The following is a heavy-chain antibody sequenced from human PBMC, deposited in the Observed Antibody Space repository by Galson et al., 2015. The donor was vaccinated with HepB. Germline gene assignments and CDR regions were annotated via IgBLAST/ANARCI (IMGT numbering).Heavy chain of an antibody. Sequence: SVKASCKASGYTFTSYYMHWVRQAPGQGLEWMGIINPSGGSTSYAQKFQGRVTMTRDTSTSTVYMELSSLRSEDTAVYYCARANVQWLVRRDYVDYYYGMDVWGQGTTVTVSS. CDR3: ARANVQWLVRRDYVDYYYGMDV. CDR2: INPSGGST. CDR1: GYTFTSYY. J-gene: IGHJ6*02. D-gene: IGHD6-19*01. V-gene: IGHV1-46*01.